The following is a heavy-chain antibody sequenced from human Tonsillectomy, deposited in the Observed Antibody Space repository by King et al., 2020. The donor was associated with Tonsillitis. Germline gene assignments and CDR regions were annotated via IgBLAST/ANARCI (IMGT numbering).Heavy chain of an antibody. V-gene: IGHV4-59*08. CDR2: IYYSGST. Sequence: VQLQESGPGLVKPSETLSLTCTVSGGPISSYYWSWIRQPPGKGLEWIGYIYYSGSTNYKPSLKSRVTISVDTSKNQFSLKRSSVTAADTAVYYCERLVGTSSYLTFFDYWGQGTLVTVSS. CDR3: ERLVGTSSYLTFFDY. J-gene: IGHJ4*02. D-gene: IGHD1-14*01. CDR1: GGPISSYY.